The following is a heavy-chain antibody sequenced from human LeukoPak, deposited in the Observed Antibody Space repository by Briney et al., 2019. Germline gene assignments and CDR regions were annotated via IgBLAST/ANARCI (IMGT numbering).Heavy chain of an antibody. J-gene: IGHJ4*02. V-gene: IGHV3-30*04. CDR1: GFTFSSYA. D-gene: IGHD3-22*01. CDR3: ARVSTKVVVITFLNY. CDR2: ISYDGSNK. Sequence: GRSLRLSCAASGFTFSSYAMHWVRQAPGKGLEWVAVISYDGSNKYYADSVKGRFTISRDNSKNTLYLQMNSLRAEDTAVYYCARVSTKVVVITFLNYWGQGTLVTVSS.